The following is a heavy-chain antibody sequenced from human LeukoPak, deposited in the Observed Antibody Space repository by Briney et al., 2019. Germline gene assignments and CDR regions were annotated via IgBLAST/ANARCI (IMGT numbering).Heavy chain of an antibody. V-gene: IGHV3-73*01. J-gene: IGHJ5*02. CDR1: GFTFSGSA. CDR2: IRSKANSYAT. Sequence: GGSLRLSCAASGFTFSGSAMHWVRQASGKGLEWVGRIRSKANSYATAYAASVKGRFTISRDDSKNTAYLQMNSLRVEDTAMYYCTRNPDGRNWFDPWGQGTLVTVSS. CDR3: TRNPDGRNWFDP. D-gene: IGHD1-14*01.